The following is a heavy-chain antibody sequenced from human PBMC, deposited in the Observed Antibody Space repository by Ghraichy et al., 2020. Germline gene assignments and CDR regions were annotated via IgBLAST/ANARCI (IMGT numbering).Heavy chain of an antibody. J-gene: IGHJ5*02. Sequence: SCTVSGGSISSSSYYWGWIRQPPGKGLEWIGSIYYSGSTYYNPSLKSRVTISVDTSKNQFSLKLSSVTAADTAVYYCARQYVLLWFGELSNNWFDPWGQGTLVTVSS. CDR3: ARQYVLLWFGELSNNWFDP. V-gene: IGHV4-39*01. D-gene: IGHD3-10*01. CDR2: IYYSGST. CDR1: GGSISSSSYY.